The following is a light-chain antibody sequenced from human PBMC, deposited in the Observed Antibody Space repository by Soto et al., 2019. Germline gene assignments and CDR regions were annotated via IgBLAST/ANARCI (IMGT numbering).Light chain of an antibody. J-gene: IGKJ2*01. CDR3: LQDYNYPYT. CDR2: AAS. CDR1: QGIRNG. V-gene: IGKV1-6*01. Sequence: AIQMTQSPSSLSASVGDRVTITCWASQGIRNGLGWYQQKPGKAPKRLISAASSLESGVPSRFSGSGSGTDFTLTISSLQPEDFATYYCLQDYNYPYTFGQGTKLEIK.